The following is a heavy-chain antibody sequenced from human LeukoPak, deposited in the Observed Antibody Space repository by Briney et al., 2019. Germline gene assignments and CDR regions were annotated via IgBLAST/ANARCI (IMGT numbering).Heavy chain of an antibody. CDR2: ISGSGNYM. V-gene: IGHV3-23*01. Sequence: PGGSLGLSCAASGFTFDTYGMSWVRQAPGKGLEWVSSISGSGNYMYYKDSVKGRFTISRDNSKNTLLLQVNSLRAEDSAVYYCAKGGHPAVVTTRFDSWGQGTLVTVSS. D-gene: IGHD2-21*02. J-gene: IGHJ5*01. CDR3: AKGGHPAVVTTRFDS. CDR1: GFTFDTYG.